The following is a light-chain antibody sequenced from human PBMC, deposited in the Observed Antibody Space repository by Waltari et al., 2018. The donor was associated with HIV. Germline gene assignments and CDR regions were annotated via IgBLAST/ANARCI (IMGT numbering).Light chain of an antibody. CDR2: EVS. V-gene: IGLV2-23*02. CDR3: CAYAGSTTYVI. CDR1: SRDVRGYNL. J-gene: IGLJ2*01. Sequence: QAALTQPPSVSGSPGTSITIPCTGTSRDVRGYNLLPWYQPHPGKAPKLMIYEVSKRPSGVSNRFSGSKSGNTASLTISGLQAEDEADYYCCAYAGSTTYVIFGGGTKLTVL.